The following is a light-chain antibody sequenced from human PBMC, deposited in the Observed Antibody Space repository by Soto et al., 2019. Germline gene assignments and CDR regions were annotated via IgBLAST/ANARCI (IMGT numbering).Light chain of an antibody. CDR3: SSYTSRSTLV. CDR2: DVS. Sequence: CARTHAASGSMSPGDASTISCTGTSSDVGGYNYVSWYQQHPGKAPKLMIYDVSNRPSGVSNRFSGSKSGNTASLTISGLQAEDEADYYCSSYTSRSTLVFGTGTKVTVL. CDR1: SSDVGGYNY. J-gene: IGLJ1*01. V-gene: IGLV2-14*01.